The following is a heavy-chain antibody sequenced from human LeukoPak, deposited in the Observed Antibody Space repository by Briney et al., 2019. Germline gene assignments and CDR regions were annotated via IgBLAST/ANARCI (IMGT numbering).Heavy chain of an antibody. CDR3: ARSYYYGSGTYFDY. V-gene: IGHV4-59*01. CDR1: GGSISSYY. D-gene: IGHD3-10*01. CDR2: IYYSGST. J-gene: IGHJ4*02. Sequence: SETLSLTCTVSGGSISSYYWSWIRQPPGKGLGWIGYIYYSGSTNYNPSLKSRVTISVDTSKDQFSLKLSSVTAADTAVYYCARSYYYGSGTYFDYWGQGTLVTVSS.